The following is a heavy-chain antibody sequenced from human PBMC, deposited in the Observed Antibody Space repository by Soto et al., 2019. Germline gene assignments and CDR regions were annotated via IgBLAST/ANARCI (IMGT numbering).Heavy chain of an antibody. D-gene: IGHD3-22*01. V-gene: IGHV5-10-1*01. CDR3: ARLTLAQDSSGYHTFDY. CDR1: GYSFTTYW. J-gene: IGHJ4*02. Sequence: PGESLKISCQASGYSFTTYWISWVRQMPGKGLECMGRIDPTDSYTDYGPSFEGHVTMSVDRSINTAFLEWSSLKASDSAIYYCARLTLAQDSSGYHTFDYWGLGTLVTVSS. CDR2: IDPTDSYT.